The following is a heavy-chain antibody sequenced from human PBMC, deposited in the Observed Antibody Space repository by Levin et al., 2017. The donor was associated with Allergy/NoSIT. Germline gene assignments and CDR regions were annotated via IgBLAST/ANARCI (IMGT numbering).Heavy chain of an antibody. J-gene: IGHJ4*02. CDR3: AHREASSGGPFDY. D-gene: IGHD2-8*02. Sequence: SGPTLVKPTQTLTLTCTFSGFSLSTSGVSVGWIRQPPGKALEWLALIYWDDNKRHSPSLESRLSINKDTSKNQVVLTMTDVDPMDTGTYYCAHREASSGGPFDYWGQGTQVTVSS. CDR2: IYWDDNK. V-gene: IGHV2-5*02. CDR1: GFSLSTSGVS.